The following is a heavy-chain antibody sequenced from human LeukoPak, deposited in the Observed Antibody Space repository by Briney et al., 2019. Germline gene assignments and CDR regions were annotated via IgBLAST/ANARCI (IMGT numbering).Heavy chain of an antibody. J-gene: IGHJ4*02. CDR1: GFTFSVYA. V-gene: IGHV3-66*01. Sequence: GGSLRLSCAASGFTFSVYAMTWVRQAPGKELEWVSVIYSGGSTYYADSVKGRFTISRDNSKNTLYLQMNSLRAEDTAVYYCAKDRVIFGYWGQGTLVTVSS. CDR3: AKDRVIFGY. CDR2: IYSGGST. D-gene: IGHD3-22*01.